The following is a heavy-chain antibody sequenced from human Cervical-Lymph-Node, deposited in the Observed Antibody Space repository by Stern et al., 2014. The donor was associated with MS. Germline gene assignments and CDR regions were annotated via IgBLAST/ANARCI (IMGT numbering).Heavy chain of an antibody. CDR3: ASNAFDY. D-gene: IGHD2-8*01. J-gene: IGHJ4*02. Sequence: QDQLVQSGAEVKKPGASVKVSCKASGYAFTTYPMHWVLQAPGHGLGWVSWINTDDGDTRGTPKLQGRLTMTRDTAATTVYLDLNKLRFEDMAMYYCASNAFDYWGQGTLVSVSP. V-gene: IGHV1-3*04. CDR1: GYAFTTYP. CDR2: INTDDGDT.